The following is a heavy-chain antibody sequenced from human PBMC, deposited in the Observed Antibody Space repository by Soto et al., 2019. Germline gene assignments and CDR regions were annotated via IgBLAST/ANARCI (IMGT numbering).Heavy chain of an antibody. Sequence: QVQLVESGGGVVQPGRSLRLSCAASGFTFSSDAMHWVRQAPGKGLAWVAVISYDGDNKYYADSVKGRFTISRDNSKNALYLQMTSLRAEDTAVYHCARERYCSSTRCYRRYYYYYGMDVWGQGTTVTVSS. V-gene: IGHV3-30-3*01. CDR3: ARERYCSSTRCYRRYYYYYGMDV. CDR2: ISYDGDNK. D-gene: IGHD2-2*01. CDR1: GFTFSSDA. J-gene: IGHJ6*02.